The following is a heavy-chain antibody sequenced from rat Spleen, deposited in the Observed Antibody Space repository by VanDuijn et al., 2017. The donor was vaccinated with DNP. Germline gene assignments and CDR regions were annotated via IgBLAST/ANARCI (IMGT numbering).Heavy chain of an antibody. CDR2: IGSPAYAP. CDR1: GFTFSAYY. J-gene: IGHJ2*01. D-gene: IGHD4-3*01. Sequence: EVRLVESGGGLVQPGRSLKLSCAASGFTFSAYYMAWVRQAPAKGLEWVAYIGSPAYAPYYTDSVKGRFTISRDNAKSTLYLQMNSLRSEDMATYYCVRWNSGHFDYWRQGVMVTVSS. CDR3: VRWNSGHFDY. V-gene: IGHV5-22*01.